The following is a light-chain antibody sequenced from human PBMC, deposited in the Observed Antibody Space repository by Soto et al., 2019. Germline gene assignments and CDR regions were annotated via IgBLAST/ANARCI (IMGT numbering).Light chain of an antibody. Sequence: QSALTQPASVSGSPGQSITISCTGSSSDVGGYKYVSWYQQHPGKVPKLMIYEVTNRPSGVSNRFSGSKSGNTASLTISGLQAEDEAVYYCCSYTSSSTVVFGGGTKLTVL. J-gene: IGLJ2*01. CDR3: CSYTSSSTVV. CDR2: EVT. V-gene: IGLV2-14*01. CDR1: SSDVGGYKY.